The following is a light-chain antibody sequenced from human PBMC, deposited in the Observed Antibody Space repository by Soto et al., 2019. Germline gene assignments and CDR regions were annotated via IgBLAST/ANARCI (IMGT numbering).Light chain of an antibody. V-gene: IGKV3-20*01. Sequence: TGLMQTPRTRALSGRGRDTRSCRASQSISSRYLAWYQQKPGQAPRLLIYGASSRATGIPDRFSGSGSGTDFTLTISSLEPEESAVYYCQQYGTSPRTFGQGTKVDIK. J-gene: IGKJ1*01. CDR2: GAS. CDR1: QSISSRY. CDR3: QQYGTSPRT.